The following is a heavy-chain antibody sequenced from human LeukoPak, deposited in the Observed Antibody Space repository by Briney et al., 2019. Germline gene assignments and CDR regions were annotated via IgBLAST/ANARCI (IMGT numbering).Heavy chain of an antibody. CDR2: ISYDGGNK. CDR1: GFTFSSYG. D-gene: IGHD5-24*01. Sequence: GRSLRLSCAASGFTFSSYGMHWVRQAPGKGLEWVAVISYDGGNKYYADSVKGRFTISRDNSKNTLYLQMNSLRAEDTAVYYCAKDRDAYRVFDYWGQGTLVTVSS. J-gene: IGHJ4*02. V-gene: IGHV3-30*18. CDR3: AKDRDAYRVFDY.